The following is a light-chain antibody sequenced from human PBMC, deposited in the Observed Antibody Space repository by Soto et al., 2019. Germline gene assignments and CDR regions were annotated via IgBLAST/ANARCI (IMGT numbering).Light chain of an antibody. CDR1: QSVSSSY. CDR2: GAS. V-gene: IGKV3-20*01. Sequence: EIVLTHSPGTLSLSPGERAALSCRAIQSVSSSYLAWYQQKPGQAPRLLIFGASTRAAGIPDRFSGSGSGKDFTLTINRLDPEDFAVYYCQQYGSSTTWTFGQGTKVDIK. CDR3: QQYGSSTTWT. J-gene: IGKJ1*01.